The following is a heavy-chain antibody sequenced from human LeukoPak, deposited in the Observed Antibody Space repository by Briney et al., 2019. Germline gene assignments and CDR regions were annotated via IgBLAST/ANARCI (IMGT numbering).Heavy chain of an antibody. CDR3: ARLEIAAAGNRWFDP. J-gene: IGHJ5*02. Sequence: PSETLSLTCTVSGGSISSYYWSWIRQPAGKGLEWIGRIYNSGSTTYNPSLKSRVTMSVDTSKNQFSLKLSSVTAADTAVYYCARLEIAAAGNRWFDPWGQGTLVTVSS. CDR1: GGSISSYY. D-gene: IGHD6-13*01. CDR2: IYNSGST. V-gene: IGHV4-4*07.